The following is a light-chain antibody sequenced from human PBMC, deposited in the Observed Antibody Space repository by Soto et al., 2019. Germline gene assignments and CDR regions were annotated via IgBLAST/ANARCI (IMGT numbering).Light chain of an antibody. Sequence: EIVLTQSPATLSLSPGERATLSCRASQSVSSSYLAWYQKKPGQAPRLLIYGASSRATGIPDRFSASGSGTDFTLTISRLEPEDSAVYYCQQYGSSPTFGGGTKVDIK. J-gene: IGKJ4*01. CDR2: GAS. CDR3: QQYGSSPT. V-gene: IGKV3-20*01. CDR1: QSVSSSY.